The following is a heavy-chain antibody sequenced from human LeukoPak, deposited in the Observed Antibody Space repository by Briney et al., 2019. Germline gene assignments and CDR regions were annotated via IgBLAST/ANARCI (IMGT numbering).Heavy chain of an antibody. Sequence: PSETLSLTCTVSGGSISSSSYYWGWIRQPPGKGLEWIGSIYYSGSTYYNPSLKSRVTISVDTSKNQFSLKLSSVTAADTAVYYCARGFGDDIVVVVAATARVSDWFDPWGQGTLVTVSS. J-gene: IGHJ5*02. D-gene: IGHD2-15*01. CDR3: ARGFGDDIVVVVAATARVSDWFDP. V-gene: IGHV4-39*07. CDR2: IYYSGST. CDR1: GGSISSSSYY.